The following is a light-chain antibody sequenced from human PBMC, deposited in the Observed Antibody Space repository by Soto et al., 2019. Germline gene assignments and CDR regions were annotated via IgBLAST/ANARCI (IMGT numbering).Light chain of an antibody. V-gene: IGKV3-11*01. CDR2: DAS. J-gene: IGKJ4*01. Sequence: EIVLTQSPATLSLSPGERATLSCRAGRSVSTFLAWYQQKPGQAPRLLIYDASKSATGVPTRLSGSGSGTDFTLTISSLAPEDFAVYYCQQRSNWPLTFGGGTKVEIK. CDR3: QQRSNWPLT. CDR1: RSVSTF.